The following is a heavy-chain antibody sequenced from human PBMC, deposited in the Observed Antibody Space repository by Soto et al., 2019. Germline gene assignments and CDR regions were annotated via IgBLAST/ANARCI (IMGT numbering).Heavy chain of an antibody. V-gene: IGHV3-30*18. D-gene: IGHD6-13*01. CDR1: GFTFNNYG. CDR2: ISNDGSDK. Sequence: GGSLRLSCAASGFTFNNYGMHWVRQAPGKGLEWVAVISNDGSDKYYADSVKGRLTISRDNSKNTVYLQMNSLRAEDSAVYYCAKDQGIAASHGIDWGQGTMVTVSS. J-gene: IGHJ3*01. CDR3: AKDQGIAASHGID.